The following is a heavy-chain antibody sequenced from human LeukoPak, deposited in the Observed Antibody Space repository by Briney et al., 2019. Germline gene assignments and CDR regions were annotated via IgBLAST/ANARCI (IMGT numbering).Heavy chain of an antibody. V-gene: IGHV1-8*03. CDR1: GYTFTRYD. Sequence: ASVKVSCKASGYTFTRYDINWVRQATGQGLEWMGWMNPKSGNTGHAQRFQGRVTITRDTSISTVYMELSSLRSEDTALYYCAKDRTSEQWQQLTADYWGQGTLVTVSS. CDR3: AKDRTSEQWQQLTADY. J-gene: IGHJ4*02. D-gene: IGHD6-13*01. CDR2: MNPKSGNT.